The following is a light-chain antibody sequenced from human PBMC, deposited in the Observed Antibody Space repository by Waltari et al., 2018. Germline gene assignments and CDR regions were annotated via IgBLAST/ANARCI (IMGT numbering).Light chain of an antibody. Sequence: SYXLTQPPSXXXSPGQTAXITCSGDKLGDKYACWYQQKPGQSPVLVIYQDSKRPSGVPERFSGSXSGNTATLTISGTQAMDEADYYCQAXDSXXVVFGXGTKLTVL. V-gene: IGLV3-1*01. CDR2: QDS. J-gene: IGLJ2*01. CDR3: QAXDSXXVV. CDR1: KLGDKY.